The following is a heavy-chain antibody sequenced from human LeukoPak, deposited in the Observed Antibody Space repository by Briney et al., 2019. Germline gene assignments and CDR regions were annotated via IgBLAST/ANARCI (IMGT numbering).Heavy chain of an antibody. V-gene: IGHV3-48*01. J-gene: IGHJ4*02. CDR3: ASPPPDYYDSSGYPLHY. CDR2: ISSSSSTI. D-gene: IGHD3-22*01. Sequence: PGGSLRLSCAASGFTFSSYSMNWVRQAPGKGLEWVSYISSSSSTIYYADSVKGRFTISRDNAKNSLYLQMNSLRAEDTAVYCCASPPPDYYDSSGYPLHYWGQGTLVTVSS. CDR1: GFTFSSYS.